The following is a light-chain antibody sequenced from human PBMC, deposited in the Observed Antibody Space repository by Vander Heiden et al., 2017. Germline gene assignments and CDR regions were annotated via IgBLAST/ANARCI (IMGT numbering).Light chain of an antibody. Sequence: DIQMTQSPSTLSASVGDRVTITCRASQSISTRLAWYQQKPGKAPKLLIYKASSLESGVPSRFSGSGSGTEFTLTISSLQPDDFATYYCQLYNDYSWTFGQGTKVEIK. CDR3: QLYNDYSWT. V-gene: IGKV1-5*03. CDR2: KAS. CDR1: QSISTR. J-gene: IGKJ1*01.